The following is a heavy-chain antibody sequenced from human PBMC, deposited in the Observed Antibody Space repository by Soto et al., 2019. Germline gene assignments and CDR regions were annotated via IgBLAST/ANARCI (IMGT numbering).Heavy chain of an antibody. J-gene: IGHJ6*02. D-gene: IGHD2-8*02. Sequence: SETLSLTCAVSGGSISSSNWWSWVRQPPGKGLEWIGEIYHSGSTNYNPSLKSRVTISVDKSKNQFSLKLSSVTAADTAVYYCAREKLVGYYGMDVWGQGTTVTVSS. V-gene: IGHV4-4*02. CDR3: AREKLVGYYGMDV. CDR2: IYHSGST. CDR1: GGSISSSNW.